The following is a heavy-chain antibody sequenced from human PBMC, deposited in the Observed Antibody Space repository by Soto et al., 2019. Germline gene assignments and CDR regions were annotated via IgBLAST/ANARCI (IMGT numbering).Heavy chain of an antibody. V-gene: IGHV4-30-2*01. CDR3: AREAGGSGSDAFDI. Sequence: QLQLQESGSGLVKPSQTLSLTCAVSGGSISSGGYSWSWIRQPPGKGLEWIGYIYHSGSTYYNPSLKSRVTISVDRSKNQFSLKLSSVTAADTAVYYCAREAGGSGSDAFDIWGQGTMVTVSS. CDR2: IYHSGST. D-gene: IGHD3-10*01. CDR1: GGSISSGGYS. J-gene: IGHJ3*02.